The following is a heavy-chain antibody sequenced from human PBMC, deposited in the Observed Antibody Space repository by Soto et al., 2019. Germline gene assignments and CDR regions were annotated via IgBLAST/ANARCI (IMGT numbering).Heavy chain of an antibody. D-gene: IGHD3-3*01. V-gene: IGHV3-15*07. Sequence: GGSLRLSCAASGFTFSNAWMNWVRQAPGKGLEWVGRIKSKTDGGTTDYAAPVKGRFTISRDDSKNTLYLQMNSLKTEDTAVYYCTTDLGAIFGVVIITFDYWGQGTLVTVSS. CDR3: TTDLGAIFGVVIITFDY. J-gene: IGHJ4*02. CDR2: IKSKTDGGTT. CDR1: GFTFSNAW.